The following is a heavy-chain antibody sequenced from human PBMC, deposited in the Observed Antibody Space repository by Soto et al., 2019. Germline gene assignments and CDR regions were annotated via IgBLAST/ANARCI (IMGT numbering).Heavy chain of an antibody. CDR1: GFTFSTYG. D-gene: IGHD5-12*01. Sequence: PGGSLRLRWVPSGFTFSTYGMGWVRQAPGKGLEWVSAISGSGGSTYYADSVKGRFTISRDNSKNTLYLQMNSLRAEDTAVYYCAQPPVKMATITNYFDYWGQGTMVTVSA. V-gene: IGHV3-23*01. CDR2: ISGSGGST. CDR3: AQPPVKMATITNYFDY. J-gene: IGHJ4*02.